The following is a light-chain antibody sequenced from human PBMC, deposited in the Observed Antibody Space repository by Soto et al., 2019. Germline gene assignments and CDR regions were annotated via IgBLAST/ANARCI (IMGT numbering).Light chain of an antibody. Sequence: ETVMTQSPATLSVSPGERATLSCRASQRVSTNLAWYQQKPGQSPRLLIYRASTRATDIPARFSGSGSGTEFTLTISSLQSEDFALYYCQQYNDWPLTFGQGTKVDIK. J-gene: IGKJ1*01. V-gene: IGKV3-15*01. CDR3: QQYNDWPLT. CDR2: RAS. CDR1: QRVSTN.